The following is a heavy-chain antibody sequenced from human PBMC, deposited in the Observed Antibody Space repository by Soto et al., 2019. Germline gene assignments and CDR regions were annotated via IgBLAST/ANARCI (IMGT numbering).Heavy chain of an antibody. CDR2: IKQDGSEK. CDR3: ARDVMIAARPFFDY. CDR1: GFTFSSYW. V-gene: IGHV3-7*01. D-gene: IGHD6-6*01. J-gene: IGHJ4*02. Sequence: GGSLRLSCAASGFTFSSYWMSWVRQAPGKGLEWVANIKQDGSEKYYVDSVKGRFTISRDNAKNSLYLQMNSLRAEDTAVYYCARDVMIAARPFFDYWGQGTLVTVSS.